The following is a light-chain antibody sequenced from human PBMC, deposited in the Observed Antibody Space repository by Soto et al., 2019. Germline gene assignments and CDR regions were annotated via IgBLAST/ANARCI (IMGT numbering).Light chain of an antibody. CDR1: QSVTGSY. J-gene: IGKJ1*01. V-gene: IGKV3-20*01. Sequence: EIVLTQSPDTLSLSPGQRATLSCRARQSVTGSYLAWYQQKPGQAPRLLIYGASSRATGIPDRFSGSGSGTEFTFSITSLQPEDFGTYYCQQCYMGWTFGQGTKVDIK. CDR3: QQCYMGWT. CDR2: GAS.